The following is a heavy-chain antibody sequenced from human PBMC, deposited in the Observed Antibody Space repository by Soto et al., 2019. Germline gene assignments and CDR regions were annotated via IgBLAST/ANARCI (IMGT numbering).Heavy chain of an antibody. D-gene: IGHD6-6*01. CDR1: GGSISSDY. V-gene: IGHV4-59*01. J-gene: IGHJ6*03. Sequence: SETLSLTCTVSGGSISSDYWSWIRQPPGKGLEWIGYIYYSGSTNYNPSLKSRVTISVDTSKNQFSLKLSSVTAADTAVYYCARGRYSSSSVRIDMDVWGKGTTVTVSS. CDR3: ARGRYSSSSVRIDMDV. CDR2: IYYSGST.